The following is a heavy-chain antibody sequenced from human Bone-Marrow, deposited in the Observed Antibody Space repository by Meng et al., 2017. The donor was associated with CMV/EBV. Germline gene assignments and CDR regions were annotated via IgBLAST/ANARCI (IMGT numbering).Heavy chain of an antibody. Sequence: GESLKISCAASGFTFSSYSMNWVRQAPGKGLEWVAVIWYDGSNKYYADSVKGRFTISKDNAKNSLYLQMNGLRADDTAVYYCARDVRNYGDYYFDYWGQGTLVTVSS. CDR3: ARDVRNYGDYYFDY. CDR2: IWYDGSNK. V-gene: IGHV3-33*08. D-gene: IGHD1-7*01. CDR1: GFTFSSYS. J-gene: IGHJ4*02.